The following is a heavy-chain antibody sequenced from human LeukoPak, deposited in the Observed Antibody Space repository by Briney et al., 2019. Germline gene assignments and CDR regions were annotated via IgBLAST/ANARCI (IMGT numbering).Heavy chain of an antibody. Sequence: ASVKVSCKASGYTFTGYYMHWVRQAPGQGLEWMGWINPNSGGTNYAQKFQGRVTMTRDTSISTAYMELSRLRSDDTAVYYCARGGGVYSYGYDWYYWGQGTLVTVSS. V-gene: IGHV1-2*02. CDR1: GYTFTGYY. CDR2: INPNSGGT. D-gene: IGHD5-18*01. J-gene: IGHJ4*02. CDR3: ARGGGVYSYGYDWYY.